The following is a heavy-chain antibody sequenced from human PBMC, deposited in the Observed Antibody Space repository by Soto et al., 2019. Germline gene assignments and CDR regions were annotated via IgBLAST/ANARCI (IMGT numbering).Heavy chain of an antibody. CDR1: GFTFDDYA. Sequence: GGSLRLSCAASGFTFDDYAMHWVRQAPGKGLEWVSGISWNSGSIGYADSVKGRFTISRDNAKNSLYLQMNSLRAEDTALYYCAKDTGVTTSAYYGMDVWGQGTTVTVSS. CDR3: AKDTGVTTSAYYGMDV. V-gene: IGHV3-9*01. J-gene: IGHJ6*02. CDR2: ISWNSGSI. D-gene: IGHD4-4*01.